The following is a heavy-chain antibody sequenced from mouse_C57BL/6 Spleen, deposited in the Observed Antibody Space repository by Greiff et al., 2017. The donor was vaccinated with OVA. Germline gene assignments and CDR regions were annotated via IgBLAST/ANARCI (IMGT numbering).Heavy chain of an antibody. J-gene: IGHJ4*01. CDR1: GFTFSSYA. Sequence: DVKLVESGGGLVKPGGSLKLSCAASGFTFSSYAMSWVRQTPEKRLEWVATISDGGSYTYYPDNVKGRFTISRDNAKNNLYLQMSHLKSEDTAMYYCAREGNAMGYWGQGTSVTVYS. V-gene: IGHV5-4*03. CDR2: ISDGGSYT. CDR3: AREGNAMGY.